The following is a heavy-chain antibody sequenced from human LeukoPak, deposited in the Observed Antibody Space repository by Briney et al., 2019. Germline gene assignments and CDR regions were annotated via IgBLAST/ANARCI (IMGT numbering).Heavy chain of an antibody. CDR3: AKRGHYSSSWYHYFDY. CDR2: ISSDGNGI. V-gene: IGHV3-30*18. CDR1: GFTFSIYG. Sequence: GESLKISCAASGFTFSIYGMHWVRQAPGKGLEWVAAISSDGNGIYYADSMRGRFTISRDNSRNTVSLQMNSPRAEDTAVYYCAKRGHYSSSWYHYFDYWGQGTLVTVSS. J-gene: IGHJ4*02. D-gene: IGHD6-13*01.